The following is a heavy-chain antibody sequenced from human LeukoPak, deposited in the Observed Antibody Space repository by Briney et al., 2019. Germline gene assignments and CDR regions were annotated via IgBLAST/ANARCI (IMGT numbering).Heavy chain of an antibody. CDR1: GGTFSSYA. V-gene: IGHV1-69*04. Sequence: SVKVSCKASGGTFSSYAISWVRQDPGQGLEWMGRITPILGIANYAQKFQGRVTITADKSTSTAYMELSSLRSEDTAVYYCARALMVCSSTSCSPRFDYWGQGTLVTVSS. CDR2: ITPILGIA. D-gene: IGHD2-2*01. J-gene: IGHJ4*02. CDR3: ARALMVCSSTSCSPRFDY.